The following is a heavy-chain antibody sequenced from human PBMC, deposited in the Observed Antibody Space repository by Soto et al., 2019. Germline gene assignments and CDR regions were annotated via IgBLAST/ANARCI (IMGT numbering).Heavy chain of an antibody. Sequence: PGGSLRLSCSASGFTFSSYAMHWVRQAPGKGLEYVSAISSNGGSTYYADSVKGRFTISRDNSKNTLYLQMSSLRAEDTAVYYCVKAGYNYDSSGYYPYYFDYWGQGTLVTVSS. V-gene: IGHV3-64D*06. CDR3: VKAGYNYDSSGYYPYYFDY. CDR1: GFTFSSYA. J-gene: IGHJ4*02. D-gene: IGHD3-22*01. CDR2: ISSNGGST.